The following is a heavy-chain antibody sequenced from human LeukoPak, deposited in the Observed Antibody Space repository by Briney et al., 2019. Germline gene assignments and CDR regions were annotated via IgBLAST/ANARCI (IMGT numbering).Heavy chain of an antibody. V-gene: IGHV4-34*01. CDR3: ARGRNCSSTSRYLSAWFDP. CDR2: INHSGST. CDR1: GGSFSGYY. J-gene: IGHJ5*02. D-gene: IGHD2-2*01. Sequence: SETLSLTCAVYGGSFSGYYWSWIRQPPGKGLEWIGEINHSGSTNYNPSLKSRVTISVDTSKNQFSLKLSSVTAADTAVYYCARGRNCSSTSRYLSAWFDPWGQGTLVTVSS.